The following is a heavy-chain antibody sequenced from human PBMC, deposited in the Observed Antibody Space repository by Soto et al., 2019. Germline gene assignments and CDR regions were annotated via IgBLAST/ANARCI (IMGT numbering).Heavy chain of an antibody. CDR1: GDSLSSNSAA. CDR2: TYYRPKWYN. J-gene: IGHJ6*02. Sequence: SQTLSLTCAISGDSLSSNSAAWNWISQSPSRGLEWLGRTYYRPKWYNDYAVSVKSRITINPDTSENQFSLQLNSVTPEDTAMYYCARAGGSSAMDVWGQGTTVTVSS. CDR3: ARAGGSSAMDV. V-gene: IGHV6-1*01. D-gene: IGHD2-15*01.